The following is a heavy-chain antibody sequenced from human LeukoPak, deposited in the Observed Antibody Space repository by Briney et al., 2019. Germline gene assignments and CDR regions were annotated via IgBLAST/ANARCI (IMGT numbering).Heavy chain of an antibody. CDR2: ISAYNGNT. D-gene: IGHD3-10*01. CDR3: ARPMVRSLYYCGMDV. V-gene: IGHV1-18*04. CDR1: GYTFTSYG. J-gene: IGHJ6*04. Sequence: ASVKVSCKASGYTFTSYGISWVRQAPGQGLEWMGWISAYNGNTNYAQKLQGRVTMTTDTSTSTAYMELRSLRSDDTAVYYCARPMVRSLYYCGMDVWGKGTTVTVSS.